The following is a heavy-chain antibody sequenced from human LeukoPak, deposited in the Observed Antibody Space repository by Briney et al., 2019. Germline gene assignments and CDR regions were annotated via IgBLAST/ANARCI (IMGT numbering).Heavy chain of an antibody. D-gene: IGHD4-11*01. J-gene: IGHJ1*01. CDR1: GYTFTSYG. CDR3: ARDKAVTTERTQYFHH. Sequence: ASVKVSCKASGYTFTSYGISWVRQAPGQGLEWMGGIIPIFGTANYAQKFQGRVTITTDESTSTAYMELRGLTSDDTAVYYCARDKAVTTERTQYFHHWGQGTLVTVSS. CDR2: IIPIFGTA. V-gene: IGHV1-69*05.